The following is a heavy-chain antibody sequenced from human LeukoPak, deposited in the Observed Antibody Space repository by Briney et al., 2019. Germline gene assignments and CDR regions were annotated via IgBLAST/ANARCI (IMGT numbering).Heavy chain of an antibody. D-gene: IGHD3-10*01. Sequence: GGSLRLSCAASGFTFSSYWMHWVRQAPGKGLVWVSRINSDGSSTSYADSVKGRFTISRDNAKNTLYLQMNSLRAEDTAAYYCARASLRGAFDIWGQGTMVTVSS. CDR1: GFTFSSYW. CDR2: INSDGSST. V-gene: IGHV3-74*01. CDR3: ARASLRGAFDI. J-gene: IGHJ3*02.